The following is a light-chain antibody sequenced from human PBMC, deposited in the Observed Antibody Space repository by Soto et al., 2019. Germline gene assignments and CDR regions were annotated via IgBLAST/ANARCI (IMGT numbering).Light chain of an antibody. V-gene: IGLV2-14*01. Sequence: QSALTQPASVSGSPGQAITISCSGSSSDVGAHNFVSRYQHHPGKAPKLMIYEVSNRPSGVSNRFSGSKSGNTASLTISGLQAEDEADYYCNSYTSSNTYVFGSGTKVTVL. CDR2: EVS. CDR1: SSDVGAHNF. J-gene: IGLJ1*01. CDR3: NSYTSSNTYV.